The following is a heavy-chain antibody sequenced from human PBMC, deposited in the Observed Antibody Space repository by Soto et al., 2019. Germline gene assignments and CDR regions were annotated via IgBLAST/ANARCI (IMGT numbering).Heavy chain of an antibody. J-gene: IGHJ4*02. CDR1: GYTFTSYS. CDR2: ISAYNTNT. D-gene: IGHD3-22*01. CDR3: ARGFYYDSSGYYDGPFYY. Sequence: GASVKVSCKASGYTFTSYSRSGVRQAPGQGLEWMGWISAYNTNTNYAQRLQGRLTMTTDTSTSTAYMELRSLRSDDTAVYYCARGFYYDSSGYYDGPFYYWGQGTLVTVSS. V-gene: IGHV1-18*01.